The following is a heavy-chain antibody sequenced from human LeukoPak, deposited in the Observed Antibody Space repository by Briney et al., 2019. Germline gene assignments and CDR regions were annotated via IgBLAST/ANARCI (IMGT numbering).Heavy chain of an antibody. J-gene: IGHJ4*02. CDR3: ATTGTTGTSFDY. V-gene: IGHV1-24*01. Sequence: ASVKVSCKVSGYTLTELSMHWVRQAPGKGLEWMGGFDPEDGETIYAQKFQGRVTMTEDTSTDTAYMELSSLRSEDTAVYYCATTGTTGTSFDYWGQGTLVTVS. CDR1: GYTLTELS. CDR2: FDPEDGET. D-gene: IGHD1-1*01.